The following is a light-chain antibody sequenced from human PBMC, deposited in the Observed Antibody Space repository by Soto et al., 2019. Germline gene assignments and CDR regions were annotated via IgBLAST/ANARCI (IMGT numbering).Light chain of an antibody. CDR2: DVS. CDR3: AAWDDSLDGYV. V-gene: IGLV2-14*03. J-gene: IGLJ1*01. Sequence: QSALTQPASVSGSPGQSITISCTGTSSDVGGYDFVSWYQHHPGKAPRLMIYDVSHRPSGVSDRFSASKSGTSASLAISGLQSEDEADYYCAAWDDSLDGYVFGTGTKVTVL. CDR1: SSDVGGYDF.